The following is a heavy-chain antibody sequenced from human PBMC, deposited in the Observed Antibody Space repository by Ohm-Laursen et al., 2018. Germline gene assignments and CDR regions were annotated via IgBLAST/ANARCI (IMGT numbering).Heavy chain of an antibody. Sequence: SLRLSCAASGFTFDDYAMHWVRQAPGKGLEWVSGISWNSGSIGYADSVKGRFTISRDNAKNSLYLQMNSLRAEDTAVYYCARETSYSFDIWGQGTMVTVSS. CDR2: ISWNSGSI. CDR1: GFTFDDYA. J-gene: IGHJ3*02. V-gene: IGHV3-9*01. D-gene: IGHD1-26*01. CDR3: ARETSYSFDI.